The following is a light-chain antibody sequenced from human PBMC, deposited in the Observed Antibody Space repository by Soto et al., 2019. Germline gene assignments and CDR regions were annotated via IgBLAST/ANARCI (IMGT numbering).Light chain of an antibody. CDR3: QHRTNWPPIFT. CDR2: DAS. J-gene: IGKJ3*01. Sequence: EIVLTQSPATLSLSPGERATLSCRASQSVSRFLAWYQQRPGQAPRLLIYDASNRAAGVPARFSGSGSGTYFTLTISSLESEDFAVYYCQHRTNWPPIFTFGPGTKVDIK. CDR1: QSVSRF. V-gene: IGKV3-11*01.